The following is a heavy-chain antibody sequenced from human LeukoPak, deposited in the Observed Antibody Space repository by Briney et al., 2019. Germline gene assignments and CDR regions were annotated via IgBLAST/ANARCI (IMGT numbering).Heavy chain of an antibody. D-gene: IGHD7-27*01. CDR3: ARDLGPMDV. Sequence: GGSLRLSCAASGFIASSNHRSWVRQAPGKGLEWVSVSYSGGGTFYADSVKGRFTMSGDHSKSTVYLQMNRLRPEDTAVYYCARDLGPMDVWGKGTTVTVSS. CDR1: GFIASSNH. CDR2: SYSGGGT. J-gene: IGHJ6*04. V-gene: IGHV3-53*05.